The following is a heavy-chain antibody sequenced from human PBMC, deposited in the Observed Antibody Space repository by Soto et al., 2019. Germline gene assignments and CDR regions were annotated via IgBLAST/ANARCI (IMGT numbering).Heavy chain of an antibody. V-gene: IGHV1-2*02. CDR2: IDPKSGGT. J-gene: IGHJ4*02. D-gene: IGHD6-6*01. Sequence: QLVQSGAEVKKSGASVRVSCKTSGPTFIAYYIYWVRQAPGQGLQWMGWIDPKSGGTTYEQKFLVRVTITRGTPINTAYLDLNILTSDDTPVYYCARISMDVPEWGQGTLITVS. CDR3: ARISMDVPE. CDR1: GPTFIAYY.